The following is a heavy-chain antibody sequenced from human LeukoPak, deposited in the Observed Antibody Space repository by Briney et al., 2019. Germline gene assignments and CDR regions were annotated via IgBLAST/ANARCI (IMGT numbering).Heavy chain of an antibody. CDR2: INHSGST. V-gene: IGHV4-34*01. J-gene: IGHJ4*02. Sequence: SETLSLTCAVYGGSFSGYYWSWIRQPPGKGLEWIGEINHSGSTNYNPSLKSRVTISVDTSKNQFSLKLSSVTAADTAVYYCARGRLEETTVTTTDDYWGQGTPVTVSS. CDR3: ARGRLEETTVTTTDDY. CDR1: GGSFSGYY. D-gene: IGHD4-17*01.